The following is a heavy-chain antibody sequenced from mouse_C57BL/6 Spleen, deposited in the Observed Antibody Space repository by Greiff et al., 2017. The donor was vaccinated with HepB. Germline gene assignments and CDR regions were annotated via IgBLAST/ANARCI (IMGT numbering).Heavy chain of an antibody. Sequence: EVKLVESGPGMVKPSQSLSLTCTVTGYSITSGYDWHWIRHFPGNKLEWMGYISYSGSTNYNPSLKSRISITHDTSKNHFFLKLNSVTTEDTATYYCARGDSSGYLFDYWGQGTLVTVSA. CDR2: ISYSGST. CDR3: ARGDSSGYLFDY. V-gene: IGHV3-1*01. J-gene: IGHJ3*01. CDR1: GYSITSGYD. D-gene: IGHD3-2*02.